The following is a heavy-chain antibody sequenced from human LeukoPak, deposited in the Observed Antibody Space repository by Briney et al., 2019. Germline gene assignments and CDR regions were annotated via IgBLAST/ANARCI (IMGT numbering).Heavy chain of an antibody. J-gene: IGHJ4*02. CDR3: ARHNTGSYEY. D-gene: IGHD1-26*01. CDR1: GFTFGDYD. Sequence: PGGSLRLSCAASGFTFGDYDMHWDRQAPGKGLEWVSLIRADGATTRYTDSVKGRFTISRDNSKDSLYLQMNSLRTEDTALYYCARHNTGSYEYWGQGSLVTVSP. CDR2: IRADGATT. V-gene: IGHV3-43*02.